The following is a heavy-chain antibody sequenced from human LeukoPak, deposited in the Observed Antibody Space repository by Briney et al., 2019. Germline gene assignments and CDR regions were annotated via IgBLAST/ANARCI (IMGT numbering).Heavy chain of an antibody. CDR2: IIADGTST. D-gene: IGHD2-2*01. J-gene: IGHJ4*02. Sequence: PGGSLRLSCVGSGFTFSVHDMNWVRQAPGKGLEWVSYIIADGTSTYYADSVKGRFTISRDNAKNSLYLQMNSLRAEDTAVYYCARDLPDIVVVPAAHDYWGQGTLVTVSS. V-gene: IGHV3-48*03. CDR3: ARDLPDIVVVPAAHDY. CDR1: GFTFSVHD.